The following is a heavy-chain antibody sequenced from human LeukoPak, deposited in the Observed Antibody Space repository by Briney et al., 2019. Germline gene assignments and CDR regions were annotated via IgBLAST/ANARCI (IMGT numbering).Heavy chain of an antibody. V-gene: IGHV4-39*01. D-gene: IGHD3/OR15-3a*01. Sequence: SETLSVTCTFSGVSISSSNSYWGWIRQPPGKGLEWIGSIYYTGNTYYNASLKSRVTISIDTSKNQISLRLTSVTATDTAVYYCARQTGSGLFILPGGQGTLVTVSS. CDR1: GVSISSSNSY. J-gene: IGHJ4*02. CDR3: ARQTGSGLFILP. CDR2: IYYTGNT.